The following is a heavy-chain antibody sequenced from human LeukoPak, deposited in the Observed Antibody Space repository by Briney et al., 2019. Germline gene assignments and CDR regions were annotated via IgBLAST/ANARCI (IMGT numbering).Heavy chain of an antibody. CDR2: INHSGST. D-gene: IGHD6-6*01. CDR3: ARGTWQLDAFDI. V-gene: IGHV4-34*01. J-gene: IGHJ3*02. CDR1: GGSFSGYY. Sequence: PSETLSLTCAVYGGSFSGYYWSWIRQPPGKGLEWIGEINHSGSTNYNPSLKSRVTISVDTSKNQFSLKVGSVTAADTAVYYCARGTWQLDAFDIWGQGTMVTVSS.